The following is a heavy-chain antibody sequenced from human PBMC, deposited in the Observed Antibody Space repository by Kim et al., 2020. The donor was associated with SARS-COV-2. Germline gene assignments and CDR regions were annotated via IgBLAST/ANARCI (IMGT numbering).Heavy chain of an antibody. CDR3: ASSRYGDYGNFDY. Sequence: YEQKFQGGVTITADESTSTAYMELSSLRSEDTAVYYCASSRYGDYGNFDYWGQGTLVTVSS. D-gene: IGHD4-17*01. J-gene: IGHJ4*02. V-gene: IGHV1-69*01.